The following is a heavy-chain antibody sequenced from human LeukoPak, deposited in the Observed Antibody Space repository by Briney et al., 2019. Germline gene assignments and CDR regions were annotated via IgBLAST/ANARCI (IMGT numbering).Heavy chain of an antibody. J-gene: IGHJ4*02. Sequence: GGSLRLSCAASGFTFSSYSMNWVRQAPGKGLEWVSSISSSSSYIYYADSVKGRFTISRDNSKNTLYLQMNSLRAEDTAVYYCAKDEEQWLVRGGFDYWGQGTLVTVSS. CDR1: GFTFSSYS. CDR3: AKDEEQWLVRGGFDY. V-gene: IGHV3-21*04. CDR2: ISSSSSYI. D-gene: IGHD6-19*01.